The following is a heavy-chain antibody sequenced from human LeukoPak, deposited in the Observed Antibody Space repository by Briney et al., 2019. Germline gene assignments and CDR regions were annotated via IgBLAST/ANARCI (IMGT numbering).Heavy chain of an antibody. D-gene: IGHD3-10*01. Sequence: PSETLSLTCTVSGASISSYYWSWIRQPPGKGLEWIGYISYSGSTNYNPSLKSRVTISGDTSKNQFSLKLSSVTAADTAVYYCARDGGSRSSPLDSDYWGQGTLVTVSS. CDR2: ISYSGST. CDR1: GASISSYY. J-gene: IGHJ4*02. V-gene: IGHV4-59*01. CDR3: ARDGGSRSSPLDSDY.